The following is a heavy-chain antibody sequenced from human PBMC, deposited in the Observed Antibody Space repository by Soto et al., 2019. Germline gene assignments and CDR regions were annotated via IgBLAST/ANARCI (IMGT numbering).Heavy chain of an antibody. Sequence: PVGSLRLSCAASGFTLSNAWMNWVRHTPGRGLEWVGRIKSRSDGGTPDYGAPVKGRFTISRDDSINTVYLQMNSLTAEDTGVYYCTTDTRRISVFGVPWDPWGQGNLATVPS. V-gene: IGHV3-15*01. CDR2: IKSRSDGGTP. CDR1: GFTLSNAW. J-gene: IGHJ5*02. CDR3: TTDTRRISVFGVPWDP. D-gene: IGHD3-3*01.